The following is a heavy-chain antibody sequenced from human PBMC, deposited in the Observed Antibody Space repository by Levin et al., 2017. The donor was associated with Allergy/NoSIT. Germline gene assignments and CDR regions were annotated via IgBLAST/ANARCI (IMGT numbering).Heavy chain of an antibody. Sequence: GGSLRLSCVASGFTFSDYWMHWVRQIPGQGLVWVSRISSDGSSTIYADSVKGRFTVSRDNAKTPLYLQMNGLRTEDTALYHCARAKKLWEGYFDYWGQGARVTVAS. CDR2: ISSDGSST. CDR1: GFTFSDYW. V-gene: IGHV3-74*01. D-gene: IGHD1-26*01. CDR3: ARAKKLWEGYFDY. J-gene: IGHJ4*02.